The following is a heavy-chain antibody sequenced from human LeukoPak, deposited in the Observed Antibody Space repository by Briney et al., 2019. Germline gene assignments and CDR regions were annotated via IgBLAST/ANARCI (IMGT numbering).Heavy chain of an antibody. V-gene: IGHV4-59*01. CDR3: ASSRGVVTAYDI. Sequence: SETLSLTCTVSGGSISSYYWSWIRQPPGKGLEWIGYVYYSGSTNYYSSLKSRVTMSVDTSQNLFSLKLTSVTAADTAVYYCASSRGVVTAYDIWGQGTMVTVSS. CDR2: VYYSGST. CDR1: GGSISSYY. D-gene: IGHD2-21*02. J-gene: IGHJ3*02.